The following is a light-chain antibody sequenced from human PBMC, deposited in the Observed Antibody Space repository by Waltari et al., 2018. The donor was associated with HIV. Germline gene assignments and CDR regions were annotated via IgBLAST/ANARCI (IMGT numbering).Light chain of an antibody. CDR3: QVWTSSRAHPYV. J-gene: IGLJ1*01. CDR2: YDS. Sequence: SYVLTQPPSVSVAPGKTASITCGGEDIGSKGVHWYQQKPGQAPVLVISYDSDRPSGIPERFSGSNAGNTATLTISRVEAGDEADYYCQVWTSSRAHPYVFGAGTKVTVL. V-gene: IGLV3-21*04. CDR1: DIGSKG.